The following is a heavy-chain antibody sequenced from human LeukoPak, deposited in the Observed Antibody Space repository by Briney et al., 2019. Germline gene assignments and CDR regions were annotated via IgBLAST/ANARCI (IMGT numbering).Heavy chain of an antibody. Sequence: GGSLRLSCAASGFTFSDYYMSWIRQAPGKGLEWVSYISSSGSTIYYADSVKGRFTISRDHAKNSLYLQMNSLRAEDTAVYYCARREYSSSWYYFDYWGQGTLVTVFS. J-gene: IGHJ4*02. CDR3: ARREYSSSWYYFDY. CDR2: ISSSGSTI. V-gene: IGHV3-11*01. CDR1: GFTFSDYY. D-gene: IGHD6-13*01.